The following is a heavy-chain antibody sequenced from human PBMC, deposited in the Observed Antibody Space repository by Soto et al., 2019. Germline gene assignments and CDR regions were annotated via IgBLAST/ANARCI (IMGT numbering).Heavy chain of an antibody. CDR2: ISGSGGST. D-gene: IGHD5-18*01. CDR3: AKVGTAMVRDRTDY. Sequence: EVQLLESGGGLVQPGGSLRLSCAASAFTFTNYAMSWVRQAPGKGLEWVSAISGSGGSTYYADSVKGRFTISRDNSKNTLYLQMNSLRAEDTAVYYCAKVGTAMVRDRTDYWGQGTLVTVSS. CDR1: AFTFTNYA. V-gene: IGHV3-23*01. J-gene: IGHJ4*02.